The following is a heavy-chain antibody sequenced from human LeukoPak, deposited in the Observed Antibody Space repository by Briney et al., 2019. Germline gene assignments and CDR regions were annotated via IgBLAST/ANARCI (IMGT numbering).Heavy chain of an antibody. CDR2: INPNSGNT. CDR3: ARGPVYNWKNWGQANYNWFDP. Sequence: ASVKVSCKASGYTFTGYYMHWVRQAPGQGLEWMGWINPNSGNTGYAQKFQGRVTITTNTSIRTAYMELSSLRSEDTAVYYCARGPVYNWKNWGQANYNWFDPWGQGTLVTVSS. CDR1: GYTFTGYY. J-gene: IGHJ5*02. V-gene: IGHV1-8*03. D-gene: IGHD1/OR15-1a*01.